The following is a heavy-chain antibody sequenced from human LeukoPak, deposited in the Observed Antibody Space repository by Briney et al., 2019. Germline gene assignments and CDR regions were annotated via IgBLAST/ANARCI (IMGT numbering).Heavy chain of an antibody. CDR2: IWYDGSNK. CDR1: GFTFSSYG. D-gene: IGHD3-9*01. J-gene: IGHJ4*02. Sequence: GGSLRLSCAASGFTFSSYGMHWVRQAPGKGLEWVAVIWYDGSNKYYADSVKGRFTISRDNSKNTLYLQMNSLRAEDTAVYYCARGGSSNYDIVSGYRTGGEYFDYWGQGTLVTVSS. CDR3: ARGGSSNYDIVSGYRTGGEYFDY. V-gene: IGHV3-33*01.